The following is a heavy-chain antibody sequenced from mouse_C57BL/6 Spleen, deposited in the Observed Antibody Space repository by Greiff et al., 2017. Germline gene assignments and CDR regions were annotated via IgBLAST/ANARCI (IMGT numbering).Heavy chain of an antibody. V-gene: IGHV1-69*01. CDR3: ATCSNECWWFDD. CDR2: IDPSDSYT. D-gene: IGHD2-5*01. CDR1: GYTFTSYW. J-gene: IGHJ3*01. Sequence: QVHLKQPWAALVMPGASVKLSCKASGYTFTSYWMHWVKQSPGQALEWIGEIDPSDSYTNYNQKFKGKSTLTVDKSSSTAYMQLSSLTSEDSAVYYCATCSNECWWFDDWGQGTMVTVSA.